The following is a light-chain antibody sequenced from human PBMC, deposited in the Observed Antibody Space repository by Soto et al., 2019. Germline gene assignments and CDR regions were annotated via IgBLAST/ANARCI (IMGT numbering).Light chain of an antibody. V-gene: IGLV2-14*01. CDR1: SSDVGGYNY. Sequence: QSVLTQPASVSGSPGQSITLSCTGTSSDVGGYNYVSWYQQHPGKAPKLMIYEVSNRPSGISHRFSGSKSGNTASLTISGLRAEDEADDYCSSYTRQYTPSYVFGTGTKVTVL. CDR2: EVS. CDR3: SSYTRQYTPSYV. J-gene: IGLJ1*01.